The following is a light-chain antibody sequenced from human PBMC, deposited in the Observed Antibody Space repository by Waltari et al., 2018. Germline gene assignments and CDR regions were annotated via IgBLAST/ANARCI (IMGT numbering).Light chain of an antibody. Sequence: EIVLTPSPGTLSLSPGERATLSCRASQSVSRTLAWYQKKPGQAPMLLIYGASTRATGIPERFSGGGSGTDFSLTINRLEPEDFAVYYCQHYVRLPATFDQGTKVEIK. CDR1: QSVSRT. V-gene: IGKV3-20*01. J-gene: IGKJ1*01. CDR3: QHYVRLPAT. CDR2: GAS.